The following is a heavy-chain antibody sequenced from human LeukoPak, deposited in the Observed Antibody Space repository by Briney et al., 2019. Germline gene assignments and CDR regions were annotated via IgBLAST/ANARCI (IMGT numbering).Heavy chain of an antibody. CDR2: IKQDGSEK. V-gene: IGHV3-7*01. Sequence: PGGSLRLSCAASGFTFSSYWMSWVRQAPGKGLEWVANIKQDGSEKYYVDSVKGRFTISRDNAKNSLYLQMNSLRAEDTAVCYCARGPRRHYDFWSGYYQDYWGQGTLVTVSS. CDR3: ARGPRRHYDFWSGYYQDY. J-gene: IGHJ4*02. D-gene: IGHD3-3*01. CDR1: GFTFSSYW.